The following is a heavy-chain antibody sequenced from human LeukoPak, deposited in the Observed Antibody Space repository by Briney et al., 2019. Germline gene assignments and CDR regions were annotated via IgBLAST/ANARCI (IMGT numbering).Heavy chain of an antibody. J-gene: IGHJ4*02. CDR3: ARHVSYEILTGRGYFDY. Sequence: SETLSLTCAVSGYSISSGYYWGWIRQPPGKGLEWIGSIYHSGSTYYNPSLKSRVTISVDTSKNQFSLKLSSVTAAETAVYYCARHVSYEILTGRGYFDYWGQGTLVTVSS. CDR2: IYHSGST. V-gene: IGHV4-38-2*01. CDR1: GYSISSGYY. D-gene: IGHD3-9*01.